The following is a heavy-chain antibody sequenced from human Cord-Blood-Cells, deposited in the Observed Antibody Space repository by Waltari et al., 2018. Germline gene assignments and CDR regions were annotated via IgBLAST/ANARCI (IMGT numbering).Heavy chain of an antibody. J-gene: IGHJ4*02. CDR1: GGTFSRYA. D-gene: IGHD6-13*01. CDR3: ARDSLTMIAAASY. V-gene: IGHV1-69*09. Sequence: QVQLVQSGAEVKKPGSSVKVSCKASGGTFSRYAISWVRQAPGQGLEWMGRIIPILGIANYAQKFQGRVTITADKSTSTAYMELSSLRSEDTAVYYCARDSLTMIAAASYWGQGTLVTVSS. CDR2: IIPILGIA.